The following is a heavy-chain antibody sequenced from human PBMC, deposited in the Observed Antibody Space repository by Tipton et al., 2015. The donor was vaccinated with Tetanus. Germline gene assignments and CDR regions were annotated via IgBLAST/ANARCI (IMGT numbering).Heavy chain of an antibody. CDR3: AKGGGHSGSWSDYLDS. D-gene: IGHD6-13*01. Sequence: GSLRLSCAGSGFNFHSYSMNWVRQAPGKGLEWIACFSTYRKTIYYADAVKGRFTISRDNSKNTLSLQMNSLRADDTAVYYCAKGGGHSGSWSDYLDSWGQGTLVTVSS. V-gene: IGHV3-48*01. J-gene: IGHJ4*02. CDR2: FSTYRKTI. CDR1: GFNFHSYS.